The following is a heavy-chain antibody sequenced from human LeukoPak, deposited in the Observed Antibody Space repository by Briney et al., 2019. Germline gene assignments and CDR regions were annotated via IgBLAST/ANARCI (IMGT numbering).Heavy chain of an antibody. CDR3: ARHVRAPWNTYYDILTPQRFRGAFDI. J-gene: IGHJ3*02. CDR1: GFTFSNYW. V-gene: IGHV3-74*01. CDR2: INSDGRST. Sequence: PGGSLRLSCAASGFTFSNYWMHWVRQAPGKGLVWVSRINSDGRSTNYADSVKGRFTIARDKAKNSVYLEMNSLRADDTAVYYCARHVRAPWNTYYDILTPQRFRGAFDIWGQGTMVTVS. D-gene: IGHD3-9*01.